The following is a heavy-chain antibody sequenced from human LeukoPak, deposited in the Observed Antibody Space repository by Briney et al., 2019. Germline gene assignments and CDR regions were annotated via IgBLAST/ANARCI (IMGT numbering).Heavy chain of an antibody. D-gene: IGHD1-20*01. CDR3: AREGNWKGAQNLDY. V-gene: IGHV1-18*01. J-gene: IGHJ4*02. CDR2: ITPSSGYT. Sequence: ATVKVSCKASGYSFTSYGIMWVRQAPGQGLEWMGWITPSSGYTKYAEKFQGRVTMTTETSTSTAHMELRSLRSDDTAVYYCAREGNWKGAQNLDYWGQGILVTVSS. CDR1: GYSFTSYG.